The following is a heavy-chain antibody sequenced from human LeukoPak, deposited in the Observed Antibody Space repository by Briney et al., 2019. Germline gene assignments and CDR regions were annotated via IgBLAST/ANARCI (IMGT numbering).Heavy chain of an antibody. V-gene: IGHV1-69*01. J-gene: IGHJ3*02. Sequence: SVKVSCKASGGTFSSYAISWVRQAPGQGLEWMGGIIPIFGTANYAQKFQGRVTITADESTSTAYMELSSLRSEDTAVYYCARVIEYQLLTGFFSGAFDIWGQGTMVTVSS. CDR2: IIPIFGTA. D-gene: IGHD2-2*01. CDR1: GGTFSSYA. CDR3: ARVIEYQLLTGFFSGAFDI.